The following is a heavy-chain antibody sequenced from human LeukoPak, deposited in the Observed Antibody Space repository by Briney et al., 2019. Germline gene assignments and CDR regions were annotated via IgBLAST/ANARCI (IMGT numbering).Heavy chain of an antibody. V-gene: IGHV3-66*01. CDR2: IYSGGST. J-gene: IGHJ4*02. Sequence: PGGSLRLSCAASGFTVSSNYMSWVRQAPGKGLEWVLVIYSGGSTYYADSVKGRFTISRDNSKNTLYLQMNSLRAEDTAVYYCARDIQDYYGSGGGYWGQGTLVTVSS. CDR3: ARDIQDYYGSGGGY. CDR1: GFTVSSNY. D-gene: IGHD3-10*01.